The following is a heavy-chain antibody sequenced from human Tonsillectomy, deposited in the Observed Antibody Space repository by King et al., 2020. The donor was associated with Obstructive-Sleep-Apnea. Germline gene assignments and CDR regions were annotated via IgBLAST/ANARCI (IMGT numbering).Heavy chain of an antibody. CDR2: IDSGGGT. J-gene: IGHJ6*02. V-gene: IGHV3-66*01. CDR1: GFIVSSNY. Sequence: EVQLVESGGGLVQPGGSLRLSCAVSGFIVSSNYMSWVRQAPGKGLEWVSVIDSGGGTYYADSVKGRFTISRDNSKNMVYLEMNSLRAEDTAVYNCARVMVRGRHHYGMDVWGQGTTVTVSS. D-gene: IGHD3-10*01. CDR3: ARVMVRGRHHYGMDV.